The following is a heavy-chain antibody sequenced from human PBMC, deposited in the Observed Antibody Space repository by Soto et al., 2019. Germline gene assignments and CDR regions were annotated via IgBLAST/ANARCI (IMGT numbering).Heavy chain of an antibody. J-gene: IGHJ5*02. CDR3: ARLKLWVLGWFDT. CDR2: IYYSGST. D-gene: IGHD5-18*01. V-gene: IGHV4-59*08. CDR1: GGSISSYY. Sequence: SETLSLTCTVSGGSISSYYWSWIRQHTGKGLEWIGYIYYSGSTNYNPSLKSRVTISVDTSKNQFSLKLSSVIAADTAVYSCARLKLWVLGWFDTWGQGTLVNVSS.